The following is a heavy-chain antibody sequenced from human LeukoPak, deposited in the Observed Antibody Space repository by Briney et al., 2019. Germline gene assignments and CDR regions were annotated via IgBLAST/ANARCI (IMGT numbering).Heavy chain of an antibody. J-gene: IGHJ4*02. CDR3: AKNPEPYDSSQNG. CDR1: GFTFSSYS. D-gene: IGHD3-22*01. Sequence: GGSLRPSCAASGFTFSSYSMKWVRQAPGKGLEWVSSISSSSSYIYYADSVKGRFTISRDNAKNSLYLQMNSLRAEDTAVYYCAKNPEPYDSSQNGWGQGTLVTVSS. V-gene: IGHV3-21*01. CDR2: ISSSSSYI.